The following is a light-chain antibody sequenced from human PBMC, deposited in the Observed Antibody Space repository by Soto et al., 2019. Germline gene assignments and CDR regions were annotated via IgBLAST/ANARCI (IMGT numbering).Light chain of an antibody. J-gene: IGKJ1*01. CDR3: QQYNTYPLT. Sequence: DIQMAQSPSTLSASVGDRVTITCRASQNIDSWLAWYQHKPGKAAKVLIYDASNLEPGVPSRFSGSGAGTECSLTISSRRPDEVATDFCQQYNTYPLTFGQGTKVEI. V-gene: IGKV1-5*01. CDR1: QNIDSW. CDR2: DAS.